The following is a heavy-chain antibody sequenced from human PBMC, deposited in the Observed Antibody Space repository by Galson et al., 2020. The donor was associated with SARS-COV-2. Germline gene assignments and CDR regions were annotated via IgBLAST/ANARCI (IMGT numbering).Heavy chain of an antibody. J-gene: IGHJ5*02. CDR3: VRLVAEGGDRGFEP. CDR1: GYSFSNYW. Sequence: GESLKISCKASGYSFSNYWIGWVRQMPGRGLEWMGIIYPDDSDTRYSPSFQGQVSISADKSINTAYLQWSSLKASDTAVYYCVRLVAEGGDRGFEPWGQGALGTVAS. D-gene: IGHD2-15*01. CDR2: IYPDDSDT. V-gene: IGHV5-51*01.